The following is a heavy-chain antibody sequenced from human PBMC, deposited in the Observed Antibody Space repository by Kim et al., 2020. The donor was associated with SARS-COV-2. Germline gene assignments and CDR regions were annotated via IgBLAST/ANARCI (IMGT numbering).Heavy chain of an antibody. V-gene: IGHV1-18*01. D-gene: IGHD3-3*01. CDR1: GYTFTSYG. Sequence: ASVKVSCKASGYTFTSYGISWVRQAPGQGLEWMGWISAYNGNTNYAQKLQGRVTMTTDTSTSTAYMELRSLRSDDTAVYYCAGALRITIFGVVIDRGGYYYGMDVWGRGSTVTVSS. CDR3: AGALRITIFGVVIDRGGYYYGMDV. J-gene: IGHJ6*02. CDR2: ISAYNGNT.